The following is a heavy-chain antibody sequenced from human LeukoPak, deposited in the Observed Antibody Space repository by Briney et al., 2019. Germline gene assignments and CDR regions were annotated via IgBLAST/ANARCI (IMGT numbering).Heavy chain of an antibody. J-gene: IGHJ6*03. D-gene: IGHD3-3*01. Sequence: GGSLRLSCAASGFIFSDCAMSWVLQAPGKGREWVSSITGSGGSTYYADSVKGRFTISRDNSENTLYLQMDSLRVEDTAVYYCAKSSAQYYDFWSGYMDLWGNGTTVTVS. CDR2: ITGSGGST. CDR3: AKSSAQYYDFWSGYMDL. V-gene: IGHV3-23*01. CDR1: GFIFSDCA.